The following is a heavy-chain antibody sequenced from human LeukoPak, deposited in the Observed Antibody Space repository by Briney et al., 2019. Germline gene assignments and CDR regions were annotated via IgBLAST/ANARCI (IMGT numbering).Heavy chain of an antibody. D-gene: IGHD6-13*01. CDR1: GFTFSSYA. Sequence: PGGSLRLSCAASGFTFSSYAMSWVRQAPGKGLEWVSAISGSGGSTYYADSVKGRFTISRDNSKNTLYLQMNSLRAEDTAVYYCAKDAAVEQLAPYYFDYWGQGTLVTVSS. CDR3: AKDAAVEQLAPYYFDY. J-gene: IGHJ4*02. CDR2: ISGSGGST. V-gene: IGHV3-23*01.